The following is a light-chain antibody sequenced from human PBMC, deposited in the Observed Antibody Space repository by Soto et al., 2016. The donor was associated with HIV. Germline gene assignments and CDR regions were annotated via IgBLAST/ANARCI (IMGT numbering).Light chain of an antibody. CDR1: QGIHNS. CDR3: QQYYGPPRXP. CDR2: AAS. V-gene: IGKV1-NL1*01. J-gene: IGKJ2*01. Sequence: DIQMTQSPSSLSASVGDRVTITCRASQGIHNSLAWYRQKPGKAPKLLVYAASRLESGVPSRFSGIRSGTDYTLTITSLQPEDFATYYCQQYYGPPRXPFGQGTKVEIK.